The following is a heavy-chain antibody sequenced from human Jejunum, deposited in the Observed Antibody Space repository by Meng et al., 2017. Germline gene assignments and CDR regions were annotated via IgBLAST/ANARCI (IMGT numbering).Heavy chain of an antibody. D-gene: IGHD4-17*01. J-gene: IGHJ4*02. V-gene: IGHV1-2*02. CDR2: INPNSGGT. CDR3: ARSPYYGDYGFDY. Sequence: ASLKVSCKASGYTFRGYYIHWLRQAPGQGLEWMGWINPNSGGTNYAQKFQGRVTMTRDTTISTVYMELMRLTSDDTAVFYCARSPYYGDYGFDYWGQGTLVTVSS. CDR1: GYTFRGYY.